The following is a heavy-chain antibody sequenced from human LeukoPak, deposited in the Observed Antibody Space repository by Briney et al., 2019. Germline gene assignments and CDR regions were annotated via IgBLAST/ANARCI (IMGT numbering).Heavy chain of an antibody. CDR1: GYTFTSYG. CDR3: ARVAMIVGNWFDP. J-gene: IGHJ5*02. Sequence: ASVKVSCKASGYTFTSYGISWVRQAPGQGLEWMGWISAYNGNTNYAQKLQGRVTMTTDTSTSTACMELRSLRSDDTAVYYCARVAMIVGNWFDPWGQGTLVTVSA. D-gene: IGHD3-22*01. CDR2: ISAYNGNT. V-gene: IGHV1-18*01.